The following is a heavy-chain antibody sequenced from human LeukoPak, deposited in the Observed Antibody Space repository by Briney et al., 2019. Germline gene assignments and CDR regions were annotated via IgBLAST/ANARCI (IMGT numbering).Heavy chain of an antibody. Sequence: SETLSLTCTVSGGSISSYYWSWIRQPPGKGLEWIGYIYYSGSTNYNPSLKSRVTISVDRSKNQFSLKLSSVTAADTAVYYCARTSYDILTGYYRAVWFDPWGQEPWSPSPQ. CDR1: GGSISSYY. CDR3: ARTSYDILTGYYRAVWFDP. D-gene: IGHD3-9*01. V-gene: IGHV4-59*12. CDR2: IYYSGST. J-gene: IGHJ5*02.